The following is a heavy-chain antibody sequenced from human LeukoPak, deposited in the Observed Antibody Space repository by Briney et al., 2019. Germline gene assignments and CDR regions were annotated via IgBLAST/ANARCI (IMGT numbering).Heavy chain of an antibody. CDR1: GYTFTSYD. CDR3: ARAARPGYCSSTSCYFGTHPNWFDP. Sequence: ASVKVSCKASGYTFTSYDINWVRQATGQGLVWMGWMNPNSGNTGYAQKFQGRVTMTRNTSISTAYMELSSLRSEDTAVYYCARAARPGYCSSTSCYFGTHPNWFDPWGQGTLVTVSS. D-gene: IGHD2-2*01. V-gene: IGHV1-8*01. CDR2: MNPNSGNT. J-gene: IGHJ5*02.